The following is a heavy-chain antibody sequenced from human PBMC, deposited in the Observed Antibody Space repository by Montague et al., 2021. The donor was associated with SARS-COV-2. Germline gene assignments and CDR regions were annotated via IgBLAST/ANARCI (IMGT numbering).Heavy chain of an antibody. CDR2: IKHDGSEK. J-gene: IGHJ6*02. D-gene: IGHD6-19*01. Sequence: SLRLSCAASRFTFSDFWMNWVRQAPGKGLEWVADIKHDGSEKSYVDSVKGRFTISRDNAKNSLYLQMNSLRAEDTAVYYCARGSTGWYAIFGHYGMDAWGQGTTVTVSS. CDR1: RFTFSDFW. CDR3: ARGSTGWYAIFGHYGMDA. V-gene: IGHV3-7*01.